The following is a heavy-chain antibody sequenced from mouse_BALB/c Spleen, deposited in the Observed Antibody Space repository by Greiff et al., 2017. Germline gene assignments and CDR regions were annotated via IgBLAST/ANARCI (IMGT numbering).Heavy chain of an antibody. J-gene: IGHJ3*01. CDR1: GYAFSSYW. CDR3: AREGVSIGFAY. CDR2: IYPGDGDT. V-gene: IGHV1-80*01. D-gene: IGHD6-2*01. Sequence: QVQLQQSGAELVRPGSSVKISCKASGYAFSSYWMNWVKQRPGQGLEWIGQIYPGDGDTNYNGKFKGKATLTADKSSSTAYMQLSSLTSEDSAVYFCAREGVSIGFAYWGQGTLVTVSA.